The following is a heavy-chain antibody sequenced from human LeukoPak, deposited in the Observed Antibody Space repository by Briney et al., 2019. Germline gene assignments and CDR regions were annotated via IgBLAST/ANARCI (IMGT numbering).Heavy chain of an antibody. J-gene: IGHJ6*02. Sequence: GGSLRLSWAASGFTFSSYGMHWVRQAPGKGLEWVAFIRYDGSNKYYADSVKGRFTISRDNSKNTLYLQMNSLRAEDTAVYYCAKDEWVAAAGTALTWYYYGMDVWGQGTTVTVSS. V-gene: IGHV3-30*02. CDR2: IRYDGSNK. D-gene: IGHD6-13*01. CDR3: AKDEWVAAAGTALTWYYYGMDV. CDR1: GFTFSSYG.